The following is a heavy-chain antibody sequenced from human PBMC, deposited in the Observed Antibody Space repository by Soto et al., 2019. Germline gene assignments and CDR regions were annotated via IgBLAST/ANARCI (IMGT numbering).Heavy chain of an antibody. J-gene: IGHJ3*02. V-gene: IGHV3-64D*08. Sequence: GGSLRLSCSASGFTFSSYAMHWVRQAPGKGLEYVSAISSNGGSTYYADSVKGRFTISRDNSKNTLYLQMSSLRAEDTAVYYCVPRGGYGDEHNAFDIWGQGTMVTVSS. CDR2: ISSNGGST. CDR1: GFTFSSYA. D-gene: IGHD4-17*01. CDR3: VPRGGYGDEHNAFDI.